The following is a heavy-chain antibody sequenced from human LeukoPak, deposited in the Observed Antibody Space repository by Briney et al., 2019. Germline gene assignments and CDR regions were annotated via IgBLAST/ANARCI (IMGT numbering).Heavy chain of an antibody. Sequence: SETLSLTCTVSGGSISSYYWSWIRQPAGQGLEWIGRIYTSGSTNYNPSLKSRVTMSVDTSKNQFSLKLSSVTAADTAVYYCAGGGIAVAGNRKYFQHWGQGTLVTVSS. CDR2: IYTSGST. CDR1: GGSISSYY. CDR3: AGGGIAVAGNRKYFQH. D-gene: IGHD6-19*01. J-gene: IGHJ1*01. V-gene: IGHV4-4*07.